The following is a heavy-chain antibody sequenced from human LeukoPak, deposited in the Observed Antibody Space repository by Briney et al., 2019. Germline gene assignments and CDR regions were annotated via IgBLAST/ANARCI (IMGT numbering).Heavy chain of an antibody. CDR3: ATTYYYDSSGYYYYYY. CDR2: FDPEDGET. Sequence: GASVKVSCKVSGYTLTELSMHWVRQAPGKGLEWRGGFDPEDGETIYAQKFQGRVTMTEDTSTDTAYMELSSLRSEDTAVYYCATTYYYDSSGYYYYYYWGQGTLVTVSS. J-gene: IGHJ4*02. V-gene: IGHV1-24*01. D-gene: IGHD3-22*01. CDR1: GYTLTELS.